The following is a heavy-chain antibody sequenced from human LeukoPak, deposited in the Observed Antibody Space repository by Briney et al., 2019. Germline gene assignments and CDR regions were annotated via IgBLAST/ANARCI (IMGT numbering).Heavy chain of an antibody. CDR2: ISYDGSNE. CDR1: GFTFSSYG. V-gene: IGHV3-30*19. J-gene: IGHJ4*02. Sequence: GGSLRLSCAASGFTFSSYGMHWVRQAPGKGLEWVSVISYDGSNEYYADSVKGRFTISRDNSKDTLYLQMNSLRAEDTAVYHCARDSNVDTAMVPRYWGQGTLVTVSS. CDR3: ARDSNVDTAMVPRY. D-gene: IGHD5-18*01.